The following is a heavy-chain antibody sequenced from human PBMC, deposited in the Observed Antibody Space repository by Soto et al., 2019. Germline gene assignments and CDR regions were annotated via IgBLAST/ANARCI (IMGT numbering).Heavy chain of an antibody. J-gene: IGHJ6*02. CDR3: ARGKNYDILTGYLYYYGMDV. V-gene: IGHV1-18*01. D-gene: IGHD3-9*01. CDR1: GYTFTSHG. Sequence: GASVKVSCKASGYTFTSHGISWVRQAPGQGLEWMGWISAYNGNTNYAQKLQGRVTMTTDTSTSTAYMELRSLRSDDTAVYYCARGKNYDILTGYLYYYGMDVWGQGTTVTVS. CDR2: ISAYNGNT.